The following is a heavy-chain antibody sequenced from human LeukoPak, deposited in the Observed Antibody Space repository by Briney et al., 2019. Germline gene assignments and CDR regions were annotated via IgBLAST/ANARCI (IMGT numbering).Heavy chain of an antibody. V-gene: IGHV4-59*01. CDR2: VASSGTS. CDR3: ARVVRGVVTSNWFDP. Sequence: KPSETLSLTCTVSGDSLNTYYWTWIRQTPGKELEWLGFVASSGTSNYNPSLKSRVSISIDTSKNQFSLALTSVSPADTAVYYCARVVRGVVTSNWFDPWGQGTLVSVSS. D-gene: IGHD2-21*02. CDR1: GDSLNTYY. J-gene: IGHJ5*02.